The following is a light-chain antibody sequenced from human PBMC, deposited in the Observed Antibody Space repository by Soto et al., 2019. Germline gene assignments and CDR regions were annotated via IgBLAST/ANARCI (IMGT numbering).Light chain of an antibody. CDR2: GAS. CDR3: QQYNNWPLT. CDR1: QSVSRN. Sequence: TVMTQFPATLSMSPGERTTLSCRASQSVSRNLAWYQQRPGQTPRLLFYGASTRATGIPARFSASGSGTEFTLTISSLQSEDFAVYYCQQYNNWPLTFGGGTKV. V-gene: IGKV3-15*01. J-gene: IGKJ4*01.